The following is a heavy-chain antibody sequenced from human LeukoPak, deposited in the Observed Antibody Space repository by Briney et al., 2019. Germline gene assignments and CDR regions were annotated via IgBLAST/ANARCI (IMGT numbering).Heavy chain of an antibody. CDR3: ARDGPMVRGPYFGY. D-gene: IGHD3-10*01. CDR1: GFTFSSYS. Sequence: GGSLRLSCAASGFTFSSYSMNWVRQAPGKGLEWVSSISSSSSYIYYADSVNGRFTISRDNAKNSLYLQMNSLRAEDTAVYYCARDGPMVRGPYFGYWGQGTLVTVSS. J-gene: IGHJ4*02. CDR2: ISSSSSYI. V-gene: IGHV3-21*01.